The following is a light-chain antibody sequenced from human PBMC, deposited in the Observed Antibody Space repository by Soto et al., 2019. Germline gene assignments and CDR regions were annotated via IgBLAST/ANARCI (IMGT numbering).Light chain of an antibody. Sequence: PGERATLSCRASPSVSSYLAWYQQKPGQAPRLLIYDASNRATGIPARFSGSGSGTDFTLTISSLEPEDFAVYYCQQRSNWPLTFGGGTKVDIK. CDR1: PSVSSY. V-gene: IGKV3-11*01. CDR3: QQRSNWPLT. CDR2: DAS. J-gene: IGKJ4*01.